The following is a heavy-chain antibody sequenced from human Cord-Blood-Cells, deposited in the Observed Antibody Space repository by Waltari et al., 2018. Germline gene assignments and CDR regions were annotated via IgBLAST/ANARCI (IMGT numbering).Heavy chain of an antibody. CDR2: IYYSGST. V-gene: IGHV4-59*01. Sequence: QVQLQESGPGLVKPSETLSLTCTVSGGSISSYHWSWIRQPPGKGLEWIGYIYYSGSTNYNPSLKSRVTISVDTSKNQFSLKLSSVTAADTAVYYCARGGGYFDLNWFDPWGQGTLVTVSS. D-gene: IGHD3-9*01. J-gene: IGHJ5*02. CDR1: GGSISSYH. CDR3: ARGGGYFDLNWFDP.